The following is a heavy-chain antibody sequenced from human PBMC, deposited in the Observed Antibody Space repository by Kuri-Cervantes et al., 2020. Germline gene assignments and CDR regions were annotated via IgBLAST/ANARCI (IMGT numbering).Heavy chain of an antibody. V-gene: IGHV3-48*01. CDR3: ARGGRGEDYFDY. CDR2: ISGTGSTI. Sequence: GGSLRLSCAVSGFTVGRYSIHWVRQAPGKGLEWLSYISGTGSTIYYADSVKGRFTISRDNAKNSLYLQMNSLRAEDTAVYYCARGGRGEDYFDYWGQGTLVTVSS. CDR1: GFTVGRYS. D-gene: IGHD3-10*01. J-gene: IGHJ4*02.